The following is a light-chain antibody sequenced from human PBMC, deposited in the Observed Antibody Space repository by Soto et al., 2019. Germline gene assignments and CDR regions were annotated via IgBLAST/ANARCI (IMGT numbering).Light chain of an antibody. J-gene: IGLJ2*01. CDR3: YSYAGSQTFV. V-gene: IGLV2-23*02. Sequence: QSALTQPASVSGSPGQSITISCTGTSSTVGSSDLVSWYQQHPGKAPKLLIYGATKRPSGISNRFSGSKSGNTASLTISGLQAEHEADYYCYSYAGSQTFVFGGSTKVTVL. CDR1: SSTVGSSDL. CDR2: GAT.